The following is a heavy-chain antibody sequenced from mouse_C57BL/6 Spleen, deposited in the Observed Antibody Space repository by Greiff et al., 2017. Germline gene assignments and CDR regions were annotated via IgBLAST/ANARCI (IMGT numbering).Heavy chain of an antibody. Sequence: QVQLQQSGAELVKPGASVKLSCTASGYTFTEYTIHWVQQRSGQGLEWIGWFYPGSGSIKYNEKFKDKVTLTADKSSSTVYMERSSLTSEDSAVYFCATHEGYDYDVRAMDYWGQGTSVTVSS. V-gene: IGHV1-62-2*01. D-gene: IGHD2-4*01. J-gene: IGHJ4*01. CDR3: ATHEGYDYDVRAMDY. CDR1: GYTFTEYT. CDR2: FYPGSGSI.